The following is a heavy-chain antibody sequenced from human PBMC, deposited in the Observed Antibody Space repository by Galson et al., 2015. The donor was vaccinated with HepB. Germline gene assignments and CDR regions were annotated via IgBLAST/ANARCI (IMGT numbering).Heavy chain of an antibody. CDR3: AKDMIVDY. V-gene: IGHV3-23*01. CDR1: GFTFRNYA. J-gene: IGHJ4*02. CDR2: ISGSGVST. D-gene: IGHD3-22*01. Sequence: SLRLSCAASGFTFRNYAMSWVRQAPGNGLEWVPTISGSGVSTYYADSVKGRITISRDNSKNTLFLLIKRLRADDTAVYYCAKDMIVDYWGQGTLVTVSS.